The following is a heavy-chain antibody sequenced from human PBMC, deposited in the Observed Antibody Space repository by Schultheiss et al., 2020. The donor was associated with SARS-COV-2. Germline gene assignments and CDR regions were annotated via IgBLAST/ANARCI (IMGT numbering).Heavy chain of an antibody. CDR2: FDPEDGET. CDR1: GYTLSELS. CDR3: ARDRPYCSSTSCEGSYYYYGMDV. Sequence: ASVKVSCKVSGYTLSELSMHWVRQAPGKGLEWVGGFDPEDGETIYAQKFQGRVTMTEDTSTDTAYMELRSLRSDDTAVYYCARDRPYCSSTSCEGSYYYYGMDVWGQGTTVTVSS. V-gene: IGHV1-24*01. J-gene: IGHJ6*02. D-gene: IGHD2-2*01.